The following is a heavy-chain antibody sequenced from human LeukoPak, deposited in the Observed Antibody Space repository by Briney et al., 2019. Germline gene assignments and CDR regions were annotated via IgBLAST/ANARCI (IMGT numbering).Heavy chain of an antibody. CDR3: AKDFLKSITLIRGVRSWVGYFDS. CDR1: GFTLSSYS. D-gene: IGHD3-10*01. Sequence: GGSLRLSCAGSGFTLSSYSMDWVRQAPGKGLEWVSSISSSSSYIYYADSVKGRFTISRDNAKNSLYLQMNSLRAEDTAVYYCAKDFLKSITLIRGVRSWVGYFDSWGQGTLVTVSS. CDR2: ISSSSSYI. V-gene: IGHV3-21*01. J-gene: IGHJ4*02.